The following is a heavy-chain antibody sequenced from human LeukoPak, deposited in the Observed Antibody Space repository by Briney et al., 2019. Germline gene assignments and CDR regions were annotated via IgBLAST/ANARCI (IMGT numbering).Heavy chain of an antibody. V-gene: IGHV3-30*02. CDR2: IRYDGSNK. Sequence: PGGSLRLSCAASGFTFRSYGMHWVRQAPGKGLEWVAFIRYDGSNKYYADSVKGRFTISRDNSKNTLYLQMNSLRAEDTAVYYCAKTMSPYYYDSSGFWGQGTLVTVSS. D-gene: IGHD3-22*01. CDR3: AKTMSPYYYDSSGF. J-gene: IGHJ4*02. CDR1: GFTFRSYG.